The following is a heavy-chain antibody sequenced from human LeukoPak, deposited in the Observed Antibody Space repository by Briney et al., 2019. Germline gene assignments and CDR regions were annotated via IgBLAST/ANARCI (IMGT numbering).Heavy chain of an antibody. CDR2: ISSSSSNI. Sequence: GGSLRLSCAASGFTFSSYSMNWVRQAPGKGLEWVSYISSSSSNIYYAASVKGRFTISRDHSENPLYLQMNSLRAEDTAVYYCANNPALDCSGGSCYSEDWGQGTRGTVSS. J-gene: IGHJ4*02. D-gene: IGHD2-15*01. CDR3: ANNPALDCSGGSCYSED. V-gene: IGHV3-48*01. CDR1: GFTFSSYS.